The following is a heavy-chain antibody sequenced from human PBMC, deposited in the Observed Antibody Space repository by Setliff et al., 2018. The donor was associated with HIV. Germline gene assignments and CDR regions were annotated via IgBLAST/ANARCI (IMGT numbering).Heavy chain of an antibody. D-gene: IGHD4-17*01. CDR1: GFTFSSYA. J-gene: IGHJ4*02. Sequence: GGSLRLSCAASGFTFSSYAMSWVRQAPERGLEWVSAISGSGGNTYYADSVKGRFTISRDNSKNTLYLQMNSLRAEDTAVYYCAKDGYSDYLNSYFDYWGQGTLVTVSS. V-gene: IGHV3-23*01. CDR3: AKDGYSDYLNSYFDY. CDR2: ISGSGGNT.